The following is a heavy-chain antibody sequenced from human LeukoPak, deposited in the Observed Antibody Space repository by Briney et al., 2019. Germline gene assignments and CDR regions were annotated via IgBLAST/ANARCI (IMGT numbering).Heavy chain of an antibody. V-gene: IGHV1-2*02. D-gene: IGHD3-3*01. J-gene: IGHJ6*02. CDR2: INPNSGGT. CDR1: GYTFTGYY. CDR3: ARGSTYYDFWSGYSFRGRAYNYYYGMDV. Sequence: ASVKVSCKASGYTFTGYYMHWARQAPGQGLEWMGWINPNSGGTNYAQKFQGRVTMTRDTSISTAYMELSRLRSDDTAVYYCARGSTYYDFWSGYSFRGRAYNYYYGMDVWGQGTTVTVSS.